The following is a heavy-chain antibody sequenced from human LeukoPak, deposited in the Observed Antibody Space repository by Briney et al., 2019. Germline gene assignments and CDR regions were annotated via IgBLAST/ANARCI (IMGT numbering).Heavy chain of an antibody. CDR1: GGSFSGYY. CDR2: INHSGST. Sequence: PSETLSLTCAVYGGSFSGYYWSWIRQPPGKGLEWIGEINHSGSTNYNPSLKSRVTISVDTSKNQFSLKLSSVTAADTAVYYCARTAIPAPDSGSYFSGDAFDIWGQGTMVTVSS. J-gene: IGHJ3*02. V-gene: IGHV4-34*01. D-gene: IGHD1-26*01. CDR3: ARTAIPAPDSGSYFSGDAFDI.